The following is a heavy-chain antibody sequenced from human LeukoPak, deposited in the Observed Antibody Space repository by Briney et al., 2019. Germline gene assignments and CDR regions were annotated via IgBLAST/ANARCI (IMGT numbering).Heavy chain of an antibody. CDR3: AKDEGALVPYYFDY. D-gene: IGHD1-26*01. J-gene: IGHJ4*02. V-gene: IGHV3-30*02. CDR1: GFTFSNAW. Sequence: GGSLRLSCAASGFTFSNAWMSWVRQAPGKGLEWVAFIRYDGSNKYCADSVKGRFSISRDNSKYTLYLQMNSLRAEDTAAYYCAKDEGALVPYYFDYWGQGTLVTVSS. CDR2: IRYDGSNK.